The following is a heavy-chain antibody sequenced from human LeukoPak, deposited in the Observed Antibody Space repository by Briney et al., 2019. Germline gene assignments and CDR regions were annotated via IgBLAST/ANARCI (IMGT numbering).Heavy chain of an antibody. CDR1: GFTFSSYG. CDR3: ARLYSDAFDI. D-gene: IGHD2-21*01. CDR2: ITSSSSNI. J-gene: IGHJ3*02. V-gene: IGHV3-48*01. Sequence: GGSLRLSCAASGFTFSSYGMNWVRQAPGKGLEWISYITSSSSNIYYADSVKGRFTISRDNAKKSLYLQMNNLRAEDTAVYYCARLYSDAFDIWGQGTMVTVSS.